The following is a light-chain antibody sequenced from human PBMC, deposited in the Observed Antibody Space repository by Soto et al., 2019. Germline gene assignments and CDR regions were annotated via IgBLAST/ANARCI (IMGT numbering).Light chain of an antibody. CDR2: GAS. V-gene: IGKV3-20*01. Sequence: EIVLTQSPVTLSLSPGERATLSCRASQIVTGNYLAWYQQKPGQAPRLLIFGASSRATGIPDRVSGSGSGTDVTLTISRLEPEDFSVYYCQQYNNWPRTFGQGTKVDI. J-gene: IGKJ1*01. CDR1: QIVTGNY. CDR3: QQYNNWPRT.